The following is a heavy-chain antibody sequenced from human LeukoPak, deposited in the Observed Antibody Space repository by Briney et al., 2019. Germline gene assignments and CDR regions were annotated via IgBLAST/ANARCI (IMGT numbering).Heavy chain of an antibody. J-gene: IGHJ4*02. Sequence: GALRLSCAASGFTFSSYSMNWVRQAPGKGLEWVSSISSSSSYIYYADSVKGRFTISRDNSKNTVYLQMHSLKTEDTAVYYCARGGYYNILTGFRSRFLGFDYWGQGTLVTVSS. D-gene: IGHD3-9*01. CDR2: ISSSSSYI. V-gene: IGHV3-21*01. CDR1: GFTFSSYS. CDR3: ARGGYYNILTGFRSRFLGFDY.